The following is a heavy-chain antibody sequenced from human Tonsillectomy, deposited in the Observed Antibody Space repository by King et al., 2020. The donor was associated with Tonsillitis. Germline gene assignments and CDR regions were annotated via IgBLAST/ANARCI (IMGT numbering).Heavy chain of an antibody. Sequence: VQLVESGGGLVQPGGSLRLSCAASGFTFSDYWVDWFRQAPGKGLEWVANIKEDGSINYYVDSVKGRFTITRDNARNSVYLQMNSLRDDDTAVYYCGGFSLDRWGQGVLVTVSS. CDR1: GFTFSDYW. CDR2: IKEDGSIN. D-gene: IGHD3-3*01. V-gene: IGHV3-7*03. J-gene: IGHJ5*02. CDR3: GGFSLDR.